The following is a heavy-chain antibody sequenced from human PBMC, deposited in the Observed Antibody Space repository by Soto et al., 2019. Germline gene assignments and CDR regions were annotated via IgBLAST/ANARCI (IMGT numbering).Heavy chain of an antibody. Sequence: PGGSLRLSCAASGFTFSSYGMHWVRQAPGKGLEWVAVIWYDGSNKYYADSVKGRFTISRDNSKNTLYLQMNSLRAEDTAVYYCARETTEPSAYYYYGMDVWRQGTTVTVSS. CDR2: IWYDGSNK. CDR1: GFTFSSYG. D-gene: IGHD4-4*01. V-gene: IGHV3-33*01. J-gene: IGHJ6*02. CDR3: ARETTEPSAYYYYGMDV.